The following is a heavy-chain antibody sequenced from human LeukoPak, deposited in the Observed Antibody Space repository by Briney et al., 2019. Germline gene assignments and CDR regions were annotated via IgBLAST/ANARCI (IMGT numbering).Heavy chain of an antibody. CDR2: FYYSGST. V-gene: IGHV4-39*01. J-gene: IGHJ4*02. D-gene: IGHD3-22*01. Sequence: SETLSLTCTVSGGSISSSSSYWGWIRQPPGKGLEWIGNFYYSGSTYYNPSLKSQVTISVDTSKNQFSLKLSSVTAADTAVYYCARRNAYDNSGYYYPQPHTTTSLSCYFDYWGQGTLVTVSS. CDR3: ARRNAYDNSGYYYPQPHTTTSLSCYFDY. CDR1: GGSISSSSSY.